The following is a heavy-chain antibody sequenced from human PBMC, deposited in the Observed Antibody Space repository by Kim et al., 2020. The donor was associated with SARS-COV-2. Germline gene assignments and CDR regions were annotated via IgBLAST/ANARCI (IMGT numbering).Heavy chain of an antibody. CDR1: GFTFSGSP. CDR2: VGHKAHNYAT. CDR3: TSLITA. D-gene: IGHD6-25*01. J-gene: IGHJ4*02. V-gene: IGHV3-73*01. Sequence: LSLTCAASGFTFSGSPIHWVRQAAGKGLEWVGRVGHKAHNYATTYGASVKGRFTISRDDSKNTAYLQMNSLKTEDTAVYYCTSLITAWGQGTLVTVSS.